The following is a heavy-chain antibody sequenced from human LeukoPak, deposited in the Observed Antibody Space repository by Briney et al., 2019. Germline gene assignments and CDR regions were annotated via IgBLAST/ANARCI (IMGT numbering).Heavy chain of an antibody. Sequence: GESLKISCKGSGYSFTSYWIGWVRQMPGKGLEWMGIIYPGYSYTRYSPSFQGQVTISADKSISTAYLQWSSLKASDTAMYYYARHVEDYGSGSYYSDYWGQGTLVTVSS. CDR2: IYPGYSYT. D-gene: IGHD3-10*01. CDR1: GYSFTSYW. CDR3: ARHVEDYGSGSYYSDY. J-gene: IGHJ4*02. V-gene: IGHV5-51*01.